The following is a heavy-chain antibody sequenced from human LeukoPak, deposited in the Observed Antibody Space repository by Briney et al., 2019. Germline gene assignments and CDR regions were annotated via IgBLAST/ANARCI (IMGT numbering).Heavy chain of an antibody. CDR3: ARFNWDDAFDI. V-gene: IGHV6-1*01. D-gene: IGHD7-27*01. J-gene: IGHJ3*02. CDR1: GDSVSSSTAT. Sequence: SQTLSLTCAISGDSVSSSTATWNWIRQSQSRGLEWLGRTNHRSKWYCDYAVAVRSRIIINPDTSKNPFSLQLNSVTPEDTAVSYSARFNWDDAFDIWGQGTEVTVSS. CDR2: TNHRSKWYC.